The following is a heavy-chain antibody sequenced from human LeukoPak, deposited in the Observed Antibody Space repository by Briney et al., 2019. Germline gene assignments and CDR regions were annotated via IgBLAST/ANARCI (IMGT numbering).Heavy chain of an antibody. D-gene: IGHD2-2*01. CDR2: IYHSGST. V-gene: IGHV4-38-2*01. J-gene: IGHJ5*02. Sequence: PSETLSLTCAVSGYSISSGYYWGWIRQPPGKGLEWIGSIYHSGSTYYNPSLKSRVTISVDTSKNQFSLKLSSVTAADTAVYYCARHVKMPPSVWFDPWGQGILVTVSS. CDR1: GYSISSGYY. CDR3: ARHVKMPPSVWFDP.